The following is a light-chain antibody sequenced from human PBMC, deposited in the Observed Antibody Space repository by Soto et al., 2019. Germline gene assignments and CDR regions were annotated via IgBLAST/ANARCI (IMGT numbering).Light chain of an antibody. CDR3: QQYNNWPPWT. CDR1: QSVSSN. CDR2: GAS. V-gene: IGKV3-15*01. Sequence: EIVMTQSPATLSVSPGERATLSCRASQSVSSNLAWYQQKPGQAPRLLIYGASTRATGIPARFSGSGSGTEFTFTISSLQSEDFAVYYCQQYNNWPPWTFGQVTKVEIK. J-gene: IGKJ1*01.